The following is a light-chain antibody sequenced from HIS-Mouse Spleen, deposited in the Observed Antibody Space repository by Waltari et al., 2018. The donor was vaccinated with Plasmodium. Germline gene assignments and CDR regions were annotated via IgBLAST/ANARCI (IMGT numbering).Light chain of an antibody. V-gene: IGLV2-8*01. CDR2: EVS. CDR1: SSDVGGYNY. CDR3: SSYAGSDNLV. Sequence: QSALTQPPSASGSPGQSVTIPCTGTSSDVGGYNYVSWYQQHPGNAPKLMIYEVSKRPSGVPDRFSGSKSGHTASLTVSGLQAEDEADYYCSSYAGSDNLVFGGGTKLTVL. J-gene: IGLJ2*01.